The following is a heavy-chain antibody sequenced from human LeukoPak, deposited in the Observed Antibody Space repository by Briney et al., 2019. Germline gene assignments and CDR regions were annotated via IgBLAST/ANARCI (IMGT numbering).Heavy chain of an antibody. Sequence: ASVKASCKASGYTFTNYGISWVRRAPGQGLEYLGWISAYNGNTNYAQNFQGRVTMTTETSTSTAYMELRSLRSDDTAVYYCARQYYDSSAYPFDYWGQGTLVTVSS. D-gene: IGHD3-22*01. CDR1: GYTFTNYG. J-gene: IGHJ4*02. CDR2: ISAYNGNT. CDR3: ARQYYDSSAYPFDY. V-gene: IGHV1-18*01.